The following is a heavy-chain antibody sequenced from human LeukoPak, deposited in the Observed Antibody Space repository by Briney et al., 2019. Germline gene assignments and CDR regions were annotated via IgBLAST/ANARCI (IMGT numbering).Heavy chain of an antibody. V-gene: IGHV1-2*06. D-gene: IGHD3-10*01. CDR2: INPNSGGT. Sequence: AASVKVSCKASGYTFTGYYMHWVRQAPGQGLEWMGRINPNSGGTNYAQKFQGRVTMTRDTSISTAYMELSRLRSGDTAVYYCARQRDTMVRGVATRPNFDYWGQGTLVTGSS. CDR1: GYTFTGYY. CDR3: ARQRDTMVRGVATRPNFDY. J-gene: IGHJ4*02.